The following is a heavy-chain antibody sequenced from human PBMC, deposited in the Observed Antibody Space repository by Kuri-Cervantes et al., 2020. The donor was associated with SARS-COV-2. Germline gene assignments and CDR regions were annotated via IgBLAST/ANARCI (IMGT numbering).Heavy chain of an antibody. CDR2: IIPIFGTA. D-gene: IGHD1-26*01. Sequence: GGSLRLSCKASGGTFSSYDISWVRQAPGQGLEWMGGIIPIFGTANYAQKFQGRVTITTDESTSTAYMELSSLRSEDTAVYYCARERASGWAGDFDYWGQGTLVTVSS. J-gene: IGHJ4*02. V-gene: IGHV1-69*05. CDR3: ARERASGWAGDFDY. CDR1: GGTFSSYD.